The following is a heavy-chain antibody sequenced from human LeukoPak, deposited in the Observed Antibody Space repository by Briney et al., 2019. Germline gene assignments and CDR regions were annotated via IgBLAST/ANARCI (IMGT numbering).Heavy chain of an antibody. V-gene: IGHV4-31*03. D-gene: IGHD3-22*01. J-gene: IGHJ3*02. CDR2: IYYSGST. CDR1: GGSISSGGYY. Sequence: SETLSLTCTVSGGSISSGGYYWSWIRQHPGKGLEWIGYIYYSGSTYYNPSLKSRVTISVDTSKNQFSLKLSSVTAADTAVYYCARDRDYYDSSGYNRRHAFDIWGQGTMVTVSS. CDR3: ARDRDYYDSSGYNRRHAFDI.